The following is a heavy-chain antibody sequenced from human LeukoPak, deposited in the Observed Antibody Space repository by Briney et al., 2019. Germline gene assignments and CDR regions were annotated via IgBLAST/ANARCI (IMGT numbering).Heavy chain of an antibody. D-gene: IGHD3-10*01. Sequence: GGSLRLSCAASGFTFSSYGMNWVRQAPGKGLEWVSYISSSSSTIYYADSVKGRFTISRDNAKNSLYLQMNSLRDEDTAVYYCARDLTITMVRGVPDAFDIWGQGTMVTVSS. CDR2: ISSSSSTI. V-gene: IGHV3-48*02. CDR3: ARDLTITMVRGVPDAFDI. CDR1: GFTFSSYG. J-gene: IGHJ3*02.